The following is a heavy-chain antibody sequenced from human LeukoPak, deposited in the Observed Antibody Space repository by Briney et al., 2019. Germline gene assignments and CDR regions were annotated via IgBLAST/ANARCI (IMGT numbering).Heavy chain of an antibody. CDR2: IYPGDSDT. D-gene: IGHD1-14*01. V-gene: IGHV5-51*01. J-gene: IGHJ4*02. CDR3: ARHRYLDF. Sequence: GQSLQISCQGPGYRFTSFWISWVRQMPGKGLEWMGIIYPGDSDTRYSPSFQGQVTISADKSISTAYLQWSSLKASDTAMYYCARHRYLDFWGQGTLVTVSS. CDR1: GYRFTSFW.